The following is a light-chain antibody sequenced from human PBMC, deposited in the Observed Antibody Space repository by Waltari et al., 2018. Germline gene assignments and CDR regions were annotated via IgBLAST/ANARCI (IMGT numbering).Light chain of an antibody. Sequence: QSALTQPPSASGSPGQSVTIPCTGTSSDVCGFNYVSWYQQHPGKAPKLMIYEVSKRPSGVPDRFSGSKSGNTASLTVSGLQAEDEADYYCSSYAGSNNLYVVFGGGTKLTVL. CDR3: SSYAGSNNLYVV. CDR1: SSDVCGFNY. V-gene: IGLV2-8*01. CDR2: EVS. J-gene: IGLJ2*01.